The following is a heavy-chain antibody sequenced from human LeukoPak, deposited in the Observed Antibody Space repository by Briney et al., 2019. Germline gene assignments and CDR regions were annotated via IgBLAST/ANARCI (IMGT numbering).Heavy chain of an antibody. Sequence: PGGSLRLSCAASGFTFSSYAMNWVRQAPGKGLEWVSTISNSGESTYYADSVKGRFTISRDNSENTLFLQMNSLRAEDTAVYYCAKGAMVRGVLDYWGQGTLVTVSS. J-gene: IGHJ4*02. CDR2: ISNSGEST. CDR1: GFTFSSYA. D-gene: IGHD3-10*01. CDR3: AKGAMVRGVLDY. V-gene: IGHV3-23*01.